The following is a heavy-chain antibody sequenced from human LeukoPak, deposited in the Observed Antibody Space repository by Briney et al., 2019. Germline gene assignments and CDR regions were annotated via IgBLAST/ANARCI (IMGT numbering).Heavy chain of an antibody. CDR2: IYYSGSN. CDR1: GGSISSYY. Sequence: PSETPSLTCTLSGGSISSYYWSWVRQPPRKRRGWMGYIYYSGSNNYNPSLKSRVTISVDTSKNQFSLKLSSVTAADTAVYYCARHSGIAVAGADFDYWGQGTLVTVSS. V-gene: IGHV4-59*08. J-gene: IGHJ4*02. D-gene: IGHD6-19*01. CDR3: ARHSGIAVAGADFDY.